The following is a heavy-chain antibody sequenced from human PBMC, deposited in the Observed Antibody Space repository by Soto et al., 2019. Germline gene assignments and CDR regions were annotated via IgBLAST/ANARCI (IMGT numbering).Heavy chain of an antibody. Sequence: ESLKISCKGSGYSFTSYWIGWVRQMPGKGLEWMGIIYPGDSDTRYSPSFQGQVTISADKSISTAYLQWSSLKASDTAMYYCARAYYDILTGSTEGLDYWGQGTLVTVSS. CDR1: GYSFTSYW. CDR2: IYPGDSDT. D-gene: IGHD3-9*01. J-gene: IGHJ4*02. V-gene: IGHV5-51*01. CDR3: ARAYYDILTGSTEGLDY.